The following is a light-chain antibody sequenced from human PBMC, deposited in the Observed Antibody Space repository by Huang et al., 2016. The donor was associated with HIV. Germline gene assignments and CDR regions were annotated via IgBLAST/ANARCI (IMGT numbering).Light chain of an antibody. V-gene: IGKV3-20*01. CDR1: QSVSINN. Sequence: EIVLTQSPGTLSLSPGERAILSCRVSQSVSINNVAWYQQKPGQAPRLLIYGASSRATGIPERFSGSGSVTDFTLTISRLEAEDFAVYYCQQYGDSPWTFGQGTKVEIK. CDR3: QQYGDSPWT. CDR2: GAS. J-gene: IGKJ1*01.